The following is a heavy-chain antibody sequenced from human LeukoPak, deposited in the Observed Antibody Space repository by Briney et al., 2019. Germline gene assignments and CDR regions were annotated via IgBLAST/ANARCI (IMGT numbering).Heavy chain of an antibody. J-gene: IGHJ4*02. CDR1: GGSISSYY. CDR2: IYYSGST. Sequence: SETLSLTCTVSGGSISSYYWSWLPQPPGKGLEWLGHIYYSGSTHYNPSLKSRVTISVDTSKNQFSLKLSSVTAADTAVYYCARHVGNSGSGSYLTYFDYWGQGTLVTVSS. CDR3: ARHVGNSGSGSYLTYFDY. D-gene: IGHD3-10*01. V-gene: IGHV4-59*08.